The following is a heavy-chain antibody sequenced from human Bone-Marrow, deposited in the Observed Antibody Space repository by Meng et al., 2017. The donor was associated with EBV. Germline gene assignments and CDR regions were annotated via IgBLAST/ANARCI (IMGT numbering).Heavy chain of an antibody. J-gene: IGHJ4*02. V-gene: IGHV1-8*01. Sequence: QGQLVQCGAEVKKPGASVKVFCRTSGYTFSSYDVNWVRQAPGQGPEWMGWINPNSGNTGFAQKIQGRVSMTWDTYTSTAYMELRNLRSEDTTVYYCARMGYWGQGTLVTVSS. CDR1: GYTFSSYD. CDR3: ARMGY. CDR2: INPNSGNT.